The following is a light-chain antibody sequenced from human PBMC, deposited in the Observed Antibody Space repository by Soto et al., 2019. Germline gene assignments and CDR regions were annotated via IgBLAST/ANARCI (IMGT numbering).Light chain of an antibody. CDR1: SSDVGGYSY. J-gene: IGLJ1*01. Sequence: QSVLTQPASVSGSPGRSITISCTGTSSDVGGYSYVSWYQQHPGKAPKLMIYEVTDRPSGVSDRFSGSRSGNTASLTISGLQADDEAHYYCSSYTSSSAEVFCSGTKFTVL. V-gene: IGLV2-14*01. CDR2: EVT. CDR3: SSYTSSSAEV.